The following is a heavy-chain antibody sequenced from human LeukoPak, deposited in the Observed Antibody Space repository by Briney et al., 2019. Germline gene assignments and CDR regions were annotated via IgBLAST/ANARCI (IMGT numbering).Heavy chain of an antibody. CDR1: GFTFSNYY. D-gene: IGHD3-22*01. CDR2: IYSGGST. V-gene: IGHV3-53*01. Sequence: PGGSLRLSCAASGFTFSNYYMSWVRQAPGKGLEWVSVIYSGGSTYYADSVKGRFTISRDNSKNTLYLQMNSLRAEDTAVYYCARDYYYDSSGRNAFDIWGQGTMVTVSS. J-gene: IGHJ3*02. CDR3: ARDYYYDSSGRNAFDI.